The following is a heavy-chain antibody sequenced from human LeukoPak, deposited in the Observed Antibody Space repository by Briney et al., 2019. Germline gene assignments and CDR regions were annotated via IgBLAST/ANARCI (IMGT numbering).Heavy chain of an antibody. CDR2: ICTSGST. V-gene: IGHV4-4*07. D-gene: IGHD3-3*01. J-gene: IGHJ4*02. Sequence: SETLSLTCTVSGGSISTYYWSWIRQPAGKGLEWIGRICTSGSTNYNPSLKSRVTVSVDTSKNQFSLKLSSVTAADTAVYYCARDPFITIFGVVIRRDYWGQGTLVTVSS. CDR3: ARDPFITIFGVVIRRDY. CDR1: GGSISTYY.